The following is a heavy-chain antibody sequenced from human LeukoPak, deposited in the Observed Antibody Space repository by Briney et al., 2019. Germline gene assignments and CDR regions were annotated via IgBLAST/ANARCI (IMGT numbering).Heavy chain of an antibody. CDR2: IYYSGST. Sequence: SETLSLTCTVSGGSIRIYYWSWTRQPPGKGREGLGYIYYSGSTNHNPSLKSRVTLSVHPSKHQFSLELSPVTAAEPAVYYCARGYGDYVLDYWGQGTLVTVSS. V-gene: IGHV4-59*01. CDR1: GGSIRIYY. J-gene: IGHJ4*02. D-gene: IGHD4-17*01. CDR3: ARGYGDYVLDY.